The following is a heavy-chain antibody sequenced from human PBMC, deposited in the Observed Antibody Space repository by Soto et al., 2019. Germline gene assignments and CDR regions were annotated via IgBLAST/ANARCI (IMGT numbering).Heavy chain of an antibody. Sequence: GGSLRLSCAASGFRFDDYNMHWVRQAPGKGLEWVSLITWNGGNTYYADSVKGRFTISRDGTTQSVFLQMTSLKREDTGLYYCARETLSFGSALDVWGQGTTATVSS. CDR2: ITWNGGNT. V-gene: IGHV3-43*01. CDR1: GFRFDDYN. J-gene: IGHJ6*02. D-gene: IGHD3-3*01. CDR3: ARETLSFGSALDV.